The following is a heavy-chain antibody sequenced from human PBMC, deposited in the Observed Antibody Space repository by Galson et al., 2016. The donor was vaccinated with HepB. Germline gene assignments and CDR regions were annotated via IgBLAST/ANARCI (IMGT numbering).Heavy chain of an antibody. V-gene: IGHV3-23*01. CDR3: ARAFRYGTGWYGRNDC. CDR1: GFTLNSFA. D-gene: IGHD6-19*01. J-gene: IGHJ4*02. CDR2: INGGSA. Sequence: SLRLSCAASGFTLNSFAMSWVRQAPGKGLEWVSAINGGSAHYADSVQGPFTISRDTSKNTLYLEMNSLRAEDTATYYCARAFRYGTGWYGRNDCWGQGTLVTVSS.